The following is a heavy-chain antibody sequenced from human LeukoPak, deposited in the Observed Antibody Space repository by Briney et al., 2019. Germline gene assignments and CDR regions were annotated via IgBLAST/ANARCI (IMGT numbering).Heavy chain of an antibody. CDR3: ARVGKLELPAY. V-gene: IGHV1-2*02. D-gene: IGHD1-7*01. Sequence: ASVKVSCKASGYTFTGYYMHWVRQAPGQGLEWMGWINLNSGDRNYAQKFQGRVTMTRDTSISTAYMELSRLRSDDTAVYYCARVGKLELPAYWGQGTLVTVSS. J-gene: IGHJ4*02. CDR2: INLNSGDR. CDR1: GYTFTGYY.